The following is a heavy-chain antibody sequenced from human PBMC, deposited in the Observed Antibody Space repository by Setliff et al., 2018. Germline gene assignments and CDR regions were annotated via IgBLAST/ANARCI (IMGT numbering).Heavy chain of an antibody. CDR1: GGSISSYY. Sequence: SETLSLTCTVSGGSISSYYWSWIRQPPGKGLEWIGYIYYSGSTNYNPSLKSRVTISVDTSKNQSSLKLSSVTAADTAVYYCARQVYGIFDYWGQGTLVTVSS. CDR2: IYYSGST. J-gene: IGHJ4*02. CDR3: ARQVYGIFDY. D-gene: IGHD4-17*01. V-gene: IGHV4-59*01.